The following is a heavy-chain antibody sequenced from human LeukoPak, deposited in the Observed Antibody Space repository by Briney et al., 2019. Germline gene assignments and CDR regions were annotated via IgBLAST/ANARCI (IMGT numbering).Heavy chain of an antibody. D-gene: IGHD3-10*02. Sequence: GGSLRPSCAASGFTFSSYAMNWVRQAPGKGLEWVSYISSSGSTIYYADSVKGRFTISRDNAKNSLYLQMNSLRAEDTAVYYCAELGITMIGGVWGKGTTVTISS. CDR2: ISSSGSTI. J-gene: IGHJ6*04. V-gene: IGHV3-48*03. CDR3: AELGITMIGGV. CDR1: GFTFSSYA.